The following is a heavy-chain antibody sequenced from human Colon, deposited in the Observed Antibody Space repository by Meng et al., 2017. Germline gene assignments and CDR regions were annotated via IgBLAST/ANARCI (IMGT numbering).Heavy chain of an antibody. CDR1: GYTFTGYY. Sequence: QVQLVQSGAEVKKPGASVTVSCKASGYTFTGYYMNWVRQAPGQGLEWMGGIIPIFGTANYAQKFQGRVTITADESTSTAYMELSSLRSEDTAVYYCARIPPGYSYGSGYWGQGTLVTVSS. V-gene: IGHV1-69*13. D-gene: IGHD5-18*01. CDR3: ARIPPGYSYGSGY. J-gene: IGHJ4*02. CDR2: IIPIFGTA.